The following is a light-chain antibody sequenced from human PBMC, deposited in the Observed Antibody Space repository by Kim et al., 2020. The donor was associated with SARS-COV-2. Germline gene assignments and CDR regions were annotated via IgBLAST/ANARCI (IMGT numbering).Light chain of an antibody. J-gene: IGLJ3*02. Sequence: SYELTQPPSVSVAPGKTARITCGGNNIGSKSVHWYQQKPGQAPVLFIYYDSDRPSGIPERFAGSNSGNTATLTISRVEAGDEADYYCLVWDSSSDHPGVFGGGTQLTVL. CDR2: YDS. CDR3: LVWDSSSDHPGV. V-gene: IGLV3-21*04. CDR1: NIGSKS.